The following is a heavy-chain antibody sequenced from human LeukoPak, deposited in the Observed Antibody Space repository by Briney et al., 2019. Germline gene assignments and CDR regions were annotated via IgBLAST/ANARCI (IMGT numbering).Heavy chain of an antibody. CDR3: AKGRYYTSSPDAFDI. D-gene: IGHD6-6*01. CDR2: ISDSGSIT. J-gene: IGHJ3*02. V-gene: IGHV3-23*01. CDR1: GFTFDNYV. Sequence: GRSLRLSCAASGFTFDNYVMTWVRQSAGKGLEWVSGISDSGSITYYADSVKGRFSLSRDNSKNTLYLQMNSLRAEDTAVYYCAKGRYYTSSPDAFDIWGQGTMVTVSS.